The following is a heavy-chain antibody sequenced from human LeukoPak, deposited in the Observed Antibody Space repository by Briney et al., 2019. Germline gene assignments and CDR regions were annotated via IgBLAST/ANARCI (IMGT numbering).Heavy chain of an antibody. D-gene: IGHD6-13*01. V-gene: IGHV3-7*03. Sequence: GGSLRPSCAASGFLFSSYSMTWVRQAPGKGLEWVANIKPDGTTKFYVDSVKGRFTISRDNALNSLYLQMNSLRAEDTAIYYCARSIPYGTTWYGRSDYWGQGTLVTVSS. CDR2: IKPDGTTK. J-gene: IGHJ4*02. CDR1: GFLFSSYS. CDR3: ARSIPYGTTWYGRSDY.